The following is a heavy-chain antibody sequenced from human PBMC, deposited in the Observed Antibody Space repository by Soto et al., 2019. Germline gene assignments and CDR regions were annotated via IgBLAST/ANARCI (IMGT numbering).Heavy chain of an antibody. Sequence: SETLSLTCTVSGGSISSGGYYWSWIRQHPGKGLEWIGYIYYSGSTYYNPSLKSRVTISVDTSKNQFSLKLSSVTAADTAVYYCAREIVHVFWSGYEQYYYPGMDVWGNGTTVTGSP. CDR3: AREIVHVFWSGYEQYYYPGMDV. D-gene: IGHD3-3*01. CDR1: GGSISSGGYY. J-gene: IGHJ6*01. V-gene: IGHV4-31*03. CDR2: IYYSGST.